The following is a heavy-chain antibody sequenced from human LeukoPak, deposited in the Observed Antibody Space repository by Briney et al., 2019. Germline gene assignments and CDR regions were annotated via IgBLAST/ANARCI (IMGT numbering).Heavy chain of an antibody. D-gene: IGHD3-3*01. V-gene: IGHV4-59*01. Sequence: SETLSLTCTVSGGSISSYFWSWIRQPPGKGLEWIGFIYYNGSTNYNPSLKSRVTISVDTSKNQFSLKLSSVTAADTAVYYCARETLWSGYFDYWGQRTLVTVSS. CDR1: GGSISSYF. CDR2: IYYNGST. CDR3: ARETLWSGYFDY. J-gene: IGHJ4*02.